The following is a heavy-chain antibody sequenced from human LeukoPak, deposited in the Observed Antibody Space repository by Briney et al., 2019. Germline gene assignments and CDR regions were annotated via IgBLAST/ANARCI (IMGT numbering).Heavy chain of an antibody. CDR2: INHSGST. CDR1: GGSLSGYY. D-gene: IGHD3-22*01. Sequence: SETLSLTCAVYGGSLSGYYWSWIRQPPGKGLEWIGEINHSGSTNYNPSLKSRVTISVDTSKNQFSLKLSSVTAADTAVYYCARSRGYYYDSSAPRIYGMDVWGQGTTVTVSS. CDR3: ARSRGYYYDSSAPRIYGMDV. J-gene: IGHJ6*02. V-gene: IGHV4-34*01.